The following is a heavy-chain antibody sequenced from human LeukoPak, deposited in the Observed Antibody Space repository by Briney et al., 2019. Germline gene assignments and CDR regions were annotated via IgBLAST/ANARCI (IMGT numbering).Heavy chain of an antibody. V-gene: IGHV4-38-2*02. CDR3: ARAYGGNSQYFQH. D-gene: IGHD4-23*01. Sequence: SETLSPTCTVSGYSISSGYYWGWIRQPPGKGLEWMGSIHHSGSTNYNPSLKSRVTISLDTSKNQFSLKLSSVTAADTAVYYCARAYGGNSQYFQHWGQGTLVTVSS. J-gene: IGHJ1*01. CDR2: IHHSGST. CDR1: GYSISSGYY.